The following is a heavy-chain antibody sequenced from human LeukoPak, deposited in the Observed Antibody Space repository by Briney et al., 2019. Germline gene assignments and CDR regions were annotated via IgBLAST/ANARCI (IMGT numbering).Heavy chain of an antibody. V-gene: IGHV3-23*01. Sequence: GGSLRLSCAASGFTVSRNYMSWVRQAPGKGLEWVSAISGSGGSTYYADSVKGRFTISRDNSKNTLYLQMNSLRAEDTAVYYCLTTVVTRVDYWGQGTLVTVSS. J-gene: IGHJ4*02. CDR3: LTTVVTRVDY. CDR1: GFTVSRNY. D-gene: IGHD4-23*01. CDR2: ISGSGGST.